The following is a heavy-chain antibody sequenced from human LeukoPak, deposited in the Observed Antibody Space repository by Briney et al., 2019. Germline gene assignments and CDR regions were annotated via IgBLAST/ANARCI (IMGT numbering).Heavy chain of an antibody. CDR2: IWYDGSEK. Sequence: GGSLRLSCAASGFTFNSYAMSWVRQAPGKGLEWVAVIWYDGSEKYYGDSVKGRFTISRDNSKNMLYLQMSSLRAEDTALYYCARSHRLLLPDYWGQGTLVTVSS. V-gene: IGHV3-33*08. CDR3: ARSHRLLLPDY. J-gene: IGHJ4*02. D-gene: IGHD2-21*02. CDR1: GFTFNSYA.